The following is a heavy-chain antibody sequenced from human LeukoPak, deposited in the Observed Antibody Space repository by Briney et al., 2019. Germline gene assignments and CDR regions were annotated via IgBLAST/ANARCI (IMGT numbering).Heavy chain of an antibody. CDR1: GFTFSRIW. D-gene: IGHD3-16*01. V-gene: IGHV3-7*02. Sequence: GGSLRLSCATSGFTFSRIWMSWVRQAPGKGLEWVANVKHDGSETNYVDSVKGRFTISRDNAKNSLHLQMNSLRVEDTAVYYCANNGGPHCMDVWGQGTTVTVSS. CDR2: VKHDGSET. CDR3: ANNGGPHCMDV. J-gene: IGHJ6*02.